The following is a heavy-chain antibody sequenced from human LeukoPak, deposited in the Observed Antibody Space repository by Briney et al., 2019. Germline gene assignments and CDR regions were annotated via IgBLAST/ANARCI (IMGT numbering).Heavy chain of an antibody. D-gene: IGHD3-22*01. CDR3: AKDASPDYYDSSGWAPLDY. CDR1: GFTFDDYA. CDR2: ISWNSGSI. Sequence: PGGSLRLSCAASGFTFDDYAMHWVRQAPGKGLEWVSGISWNSGSIGYADSVKGRFTISRDNAKNSLYLQMNSLRAEDMALYYCAKDASPDYYDSSGWAPLDYWGQGTLVTVSS. J-gene: IGHJ4*02. V-gene: IGHV3-9*03.